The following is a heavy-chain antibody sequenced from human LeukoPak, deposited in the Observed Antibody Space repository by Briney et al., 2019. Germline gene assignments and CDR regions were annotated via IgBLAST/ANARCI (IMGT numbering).Heavy chain of an antibody. CDR1: GGTFSSYA. D-gene: IGHD6-13*01. V-gene: IGHV1-69*05. J-gene: IGHJ4*02. CDR2: IIPIFGTA. CDR3: ARDGEAAGYYFDY. Sequence: SVKASCKASGGTFSSYAISWVRQAPGQGLEWMGGIIPIFGTANYAQKFQGRVTITTDESTSTAYMELSSLRSEDTAVYYCARDGEAAGYYFDYWGQGTLVTVSS.